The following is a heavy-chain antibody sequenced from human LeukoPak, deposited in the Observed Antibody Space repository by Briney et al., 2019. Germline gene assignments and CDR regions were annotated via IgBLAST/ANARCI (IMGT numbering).Heavy chain of an antibody. V-gene: IGHV3-7*01. CDR3: ARSAGTYY. D-gene: IGHD6-13*01. Sequence: GGSLRLSCAASGFTFSSYSMNWVRQAPGKGLEWVANIKQDGSEKYYVDSVKGRFTISRDNAKNSLYLQMNSLRAEDTAMYYCARSAGTYYWGQGTLVTVSS. CDR2: IKQDGSEK. J-gene: IGHJ4*02. CDR1: GFTFSSYS.